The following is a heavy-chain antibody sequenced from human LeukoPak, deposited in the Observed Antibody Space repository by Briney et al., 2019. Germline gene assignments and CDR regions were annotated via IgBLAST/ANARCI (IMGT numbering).Heavy chain of an antibody. CDR1: GGSISSYY. Sequence: PSETLSLTCTVSGGSISSYYWSWIRQPAGKGLEWIGRIYTSGTTHYNPSLKSRVTVSVDTSKDQFSLKLSSVTAADTAVYYCARLSTVTTSFDYWGQGTLVTVSS. J-gene: IGHJ4*02. CDR2: IYTSGTT. V-gene: IGHV4-4*07. CDR3: ARLSTVTTSFDY. D-gene: IGHD4-17*01.